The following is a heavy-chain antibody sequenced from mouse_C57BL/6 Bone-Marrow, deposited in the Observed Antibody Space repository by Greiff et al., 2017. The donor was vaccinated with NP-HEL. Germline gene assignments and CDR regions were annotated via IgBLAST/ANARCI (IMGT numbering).Heavy chain of an antibody. CDR3: ARDGDGYDGFAY. V-gene: IGHV1-81*01. D-gene: IGHD2-2*01. CDR1: GYTFTSYG. CDR2: IYPRSGNT. J-gene: IGHJ3*01. Sequence: VHLVESGAELARPGASVKLSCKASGYTFTSYGISWVKQRTGQGLEWIGEIYPRSGNTYYNEKFKGKATLTADKSSSTAYMELRSLTSEDSAVYFCARDGDGYDGFAYWGQGTLVTVSA.